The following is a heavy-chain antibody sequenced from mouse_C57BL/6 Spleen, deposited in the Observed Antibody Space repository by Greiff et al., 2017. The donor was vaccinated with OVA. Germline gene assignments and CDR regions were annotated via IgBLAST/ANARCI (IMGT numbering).Heavy chain of an antibody. CDR3: APGYFDV. CDR2: VDPEGGET. J-gene: IGHJ1*03. Sequence: VTLMESGAELLKPGASVKLSCTSSGFTLNDYYMRLVKQRTEQGLEWIGRVDPEGGETKYDPKFQGKATKTEDTSTNTADLQLSSLTSEGTAVYYCAPGYFDVWGTGTTVTVSS. V-gene: IGHV14-2*01. CDR1: GFTLNDYY.